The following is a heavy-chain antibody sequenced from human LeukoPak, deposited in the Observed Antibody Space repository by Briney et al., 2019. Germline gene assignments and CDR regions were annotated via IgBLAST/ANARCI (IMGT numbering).Heavy chain of an antibody. CDR3: ARAADDSDAFDI. CDR2: IYDSGST. D-gene: IGHD3-22*01. J-gene: IGHJ3*02. V-gene: IGHV4-59*08. CDR1: GGSISRSY. Sequence: SETLSLTCTVSGGSISRSYWSWIRQPPGKGLEWIGYIYDSGSTNYNPSPKSRVTISVDTSKNQFSLKLSSVTAADTAVYYCARAADDSDAFDIWGQGTMVTVSS.